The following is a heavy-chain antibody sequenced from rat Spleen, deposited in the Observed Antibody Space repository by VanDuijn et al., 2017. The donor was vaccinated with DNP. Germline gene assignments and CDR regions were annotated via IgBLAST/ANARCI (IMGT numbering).Heavy chain of an antibody. CDR1: GFSFSDCY. Sequence: EVQLVESGGGLVQPGGSLKLSCAASGFSFSDCYMAWVRQTPTKGLEWVATVSYDGSSVFYRDSVKGRFIISRDNAKATLYLQMASLTSEDTATYFCSRRGYRYNYDYALDVWGQGTSVTVSS. V-gene: IGHV5-7*01. J-gene: IGHJ4*01. CDR2: VSYDGSSV. CDR3: SRRGYRYNYDYALDV. D-gene: IGHD1-5*01.